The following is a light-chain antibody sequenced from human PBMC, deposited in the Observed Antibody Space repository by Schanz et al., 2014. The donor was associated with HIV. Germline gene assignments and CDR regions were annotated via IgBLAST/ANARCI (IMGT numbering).Light chain of an antibody. J-gene: IGLJ2*01. CDR3: CSYTGSGTLV. V-gene: IGLV2-8*01. CDR1: SSDVGGYNY. CDR2: EVS. Sequence: QSVLTQPPSASGSPGQSVTISCTGTSSDVGGYNYPSWYQQHPGKAPKLMIYEVSKRPSGVPDRFSGSKSGNTASLTISGLQAEDEADYYCCSYTGSGTLVFGGGTKLTVL.